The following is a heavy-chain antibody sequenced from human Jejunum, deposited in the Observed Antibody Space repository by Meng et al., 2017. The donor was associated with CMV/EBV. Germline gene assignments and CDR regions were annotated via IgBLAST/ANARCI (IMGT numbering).Heavy chain of an antibody. CDR2: ISCYNGDT. J-gene: IGHJ4*02. Sequence: QLQLVQSGAEVKKPGASVRVSCKASGYTFTHHGISWIRQAPGQWLEWMGWISCYNGDTNYAQKLQGRVTMTTDTSTNTAYMDLRGLRSDDTAVYYCARDPSNTSGRYAYFDYWGQGTLVTVSS. D-gene: IGHD6-19*01. CDR1: GYTFTHHG. V-gene: IGHV1-18*01. CDR3: ARDPSNTSGRYAYFDY.